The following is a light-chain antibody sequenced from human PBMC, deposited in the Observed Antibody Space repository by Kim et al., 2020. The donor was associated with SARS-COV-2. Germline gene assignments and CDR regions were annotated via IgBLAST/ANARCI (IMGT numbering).Light chain of an antibody. V-gene: IGLV3-19*01. CDR2: GEN. CDR1: ILRNYY. J-gene: IGLJ2*01. Sequence: ALGQTVRITCQGYILRNYYETWYQQKPGQAPVVVIYGENKRPSGIPDRFSGSTSGNTASLTITGAQAEDEADYHCDSRDSSGYQVVFGAGTQLTVL. CDR3: DSRDSSGYQVV.